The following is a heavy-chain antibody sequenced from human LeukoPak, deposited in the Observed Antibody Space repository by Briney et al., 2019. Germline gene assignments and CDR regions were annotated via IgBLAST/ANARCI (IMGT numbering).Heavy chain of an antibody. CDR3: AVQYYDFWSGHNYFDY. CDR1: GGSFSGYY. J-gene: IGHJ4*02. D-gene: IGHD3-3*01. V-gene: IGHV4-34*01. CDR2: IYYSGST. Sequence: SETLSLTCAVYGGSFSGYYWSWIRQPPGKGLEWIGSIYYSGSTYYNPSLKSRVTISVDTSKNQFSLKLSSVTAADTAVYYCAVQYYDFWSGHNYFDYWGQGTLVTVSS.